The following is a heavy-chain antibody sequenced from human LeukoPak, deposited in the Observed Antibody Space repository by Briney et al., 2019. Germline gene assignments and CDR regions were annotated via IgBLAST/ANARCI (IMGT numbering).Heavy chain of an antibody. Sequence: ASVKVSCKASGYTFTSYGISWVRQAPGQGLEWMGWINPNSGGTNYAQKFQGRVTMTRDTSISTAYMELSRLRSDDTAVYYCARNDGVPALSFDYWGQGTLVTVSS. CDR3: ARNDGVPALSFDY. V-gene: IGHV1-2*02. D-gene: IGHD2-2*01. CDR2: INPNSGGT. J-gene: IGHJ4*02. CDR1: GYTFTSYG.